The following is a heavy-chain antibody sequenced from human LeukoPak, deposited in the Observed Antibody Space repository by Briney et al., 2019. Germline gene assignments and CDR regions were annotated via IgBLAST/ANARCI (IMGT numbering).Heavy chain of an antibody. CDR2: MNPNSGNT. Sequence: ASVKVSCKASGYTFTRYDINWVRQATGQRLEWMGWMNPNSGNTGYAQKLQGRVTMTRNTSISTAYMELSSLRSEDTAVYYCARGRWGIVVGSGMDVWGQGTTVTVSS. CDR3: ARGRWGIVVGSGMDV. V-gene: IGHV1-8*01. CDR1: GYTFTRYD. J-gene: IGHJ6*02. D-gene: IGHD2-21*01.